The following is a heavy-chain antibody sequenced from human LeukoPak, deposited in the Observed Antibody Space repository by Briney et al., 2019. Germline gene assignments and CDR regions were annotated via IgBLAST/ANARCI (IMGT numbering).Heavy chain of an antibody. J-gene: IGHJ6*03. CDR1: GFTFSSYS. CDR3: ARDFSGYYSRVYYYYYMDV. V-gene: IGHV3-21*01. CDR2: ISSSSSYI. Sequence: GGSLRLSCAASGFTFSSYSMNWVRQAPGKGLERVSSISSSSSYIYYADSVKGRFTISRDNAKNSLYLQMNSLRAEDTAVYYCARDFSGYYSRVYYYYYMDVWGKGTTVTVSS. D-gene: IGHD3-22*01.